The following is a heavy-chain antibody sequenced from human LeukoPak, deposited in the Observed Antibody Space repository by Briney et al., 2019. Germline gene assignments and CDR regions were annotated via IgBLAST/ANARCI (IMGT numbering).Heavy chain of an antibody. Sequence: GGSLRLSCAASGFTFSSYGMHWVRQAPGKGLEWVAVISYDGSNKYYADSVKGRFTISRDNSKNTLYLQMNGLRAEDTAVYYCAKGGAQLWPPNYFDYWGQGTLVTVSS. V-gene: IGHV3-30*18. CDR2: ISYDGSNK. J-gene: IGHJ4*02. CDR3: AKGGAQLWPPNYFDY. D-gene: IGHD5-18*01. CDR1: GFTFSSYG.